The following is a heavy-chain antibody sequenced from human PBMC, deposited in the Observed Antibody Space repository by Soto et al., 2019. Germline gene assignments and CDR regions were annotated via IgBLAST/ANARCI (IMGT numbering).Heavy chain of an antibody. V-gene: IGHV1-8*01. J-gene: IGHJ5*02. CDR2: MNPNSGNT. CDR1: GYTFTSYD. D-gene: IGHD6-13*01. CDR3: ARADSSSWYWTSGYFDP. Sequence: QVQLVQSGAEVKKPGASVKVSCKASGYTFTSYDINWVRQATGQGLEWMGWMNPNSGNTGYAQKFQGRVTMTRNTSISTAYMELSSLRSEDTAVYYCARADSSSWYWTSGYFDPWGQGTLVTVSS.